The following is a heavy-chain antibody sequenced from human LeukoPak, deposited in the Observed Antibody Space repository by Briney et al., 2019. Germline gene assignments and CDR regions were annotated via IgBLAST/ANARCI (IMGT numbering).Heavy chain of an antibody. D-gene: IGHD2-2*01. V-gene: IGHV1-18*01. CDR2: ISAYNGNT. Sequence: ASVKVSCKASGYTFTSYGISWVRQAPGQGLEWMGWISAYNGNTNYAQKLQGRVTMTTDTSTSTAYMELRSLRSDDTAVYYCARDKECSSTSCHDAFDIWGQGTMVTVSS. CDR3: ARDKECSSTSCHDAFDI. CDR1: GYTFTSYG. J-gene: IGHJ3*02.